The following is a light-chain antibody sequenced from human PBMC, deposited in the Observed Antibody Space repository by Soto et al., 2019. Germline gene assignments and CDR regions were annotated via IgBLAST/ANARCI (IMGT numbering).Light chain of an antibody. CDR1: SGSIASNY. CDR3: RSEESSPVV. V-gene: IGLV6-57*04. CDR2: EGN. J-gene: IGLJ2*01. Sequence: NFMLTQPHSVSESPGKTVTISCTRSSGSIASNYVQWYQQRPGSVPTTVIYEGNQRPSGVPDRFSGSTDGSSNSASLTISGLRPGEEADNSGRSEESSPVVFGGGTNLP.